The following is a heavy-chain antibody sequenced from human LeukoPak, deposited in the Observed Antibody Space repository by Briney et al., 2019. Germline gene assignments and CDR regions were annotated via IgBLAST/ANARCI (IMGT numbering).Heavy chain of an antibody. Sequence: SETLFLTCTVSGGSISHYYWSWIRQSPGKGLGWIGYVSNSGTTNYRPSLRSRVTVSVDTSQNHVSLKLTSMTAADRGLYYCARHHSSAYPFDYWGQGTLVTVSS. V-gene: IGHV4-59*08. CDR3: ARHHSSAYPFDY. D-gene: IGHD3-22*01. J-gene: IGHJ4*02. CDR2: VSNSGTT. CDR1: GGSISHYY.